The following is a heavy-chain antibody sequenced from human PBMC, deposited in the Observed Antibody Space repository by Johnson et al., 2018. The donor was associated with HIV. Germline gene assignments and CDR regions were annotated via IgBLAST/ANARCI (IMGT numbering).Heavy chain of an antibody. CDR3: AKDRDSSSWYGYDAFDI. Sequence: QVQLVESGGGLVQPGGSLRLSCVASGFTFSSYGMHWVRQAPGKGLEWVAVISYDGSNKYYADSVEDRFTISRDNSKNTLYLQMNSLRAEDTAVYYCAKDRDSSSWYGYDAFDIWGQGTMVTVSS. CDR2: ISYDGSNK. V-gene: IGHV3-30*19. D-gene: IGHD6-13*01. J-gene: IGHJ3*02. CDR1: GFTFSSYG.